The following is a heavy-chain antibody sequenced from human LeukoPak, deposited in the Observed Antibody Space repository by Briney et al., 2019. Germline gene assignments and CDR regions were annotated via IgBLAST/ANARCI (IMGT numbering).Heavy chain of an antibody. CDR3: ARDAEWFGELPSYYFDY. CDR2: ISAYNGNT. V-gene: IGHV1-18*01. Sequence: ASVKVSCKASGYTFTSYGISWVRQAPGQGLEWMGWISAYNGNTNYAQKLQGRVTMTTDTSTSTAYMELRSLRSDDTAVYYCARDAEWFGELPSYYFDYWGQGTLVTVSS. J-gene: IGHJ4*02. D-gene: IGHD3-10*01. CDR1: GYTFTSYG.